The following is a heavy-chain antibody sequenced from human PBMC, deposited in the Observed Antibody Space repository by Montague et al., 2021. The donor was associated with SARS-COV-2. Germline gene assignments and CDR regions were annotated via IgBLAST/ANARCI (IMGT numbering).Heavy chain of an antibody. CDR3: AKHDSGDYKDAYDH. CDR1: GFDFRAYT. CDR2: ISGSGGST. V-gene: IGHV3-23*01. Sequence: SLRLSCAGSGFDFRAYTVSWVRQTPGKGLEWVLSISGSGGSTYYSDSAKDRFTVSRDNFKNTVYLRMDSLRVEDTAVYYCAKHDSGDYKDAYDHWDQGNVVTVSS. D-gene: IGHD1-26*01. J-gene: IGHJ4*02.